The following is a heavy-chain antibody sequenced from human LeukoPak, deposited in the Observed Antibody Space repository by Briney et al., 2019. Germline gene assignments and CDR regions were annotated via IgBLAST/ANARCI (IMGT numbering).Heavy chain of an antibody. J-gene: IGHJ4*02. V-gene: IGHV3-23*01. CDR2: ISGSGGGT. D-gene: IGHD3-22*01. CDR1: TFTFPNYA. Sequence: HPGGSLRLSCSPSTFTFPNYAMSWVRQAPGKGLEWVAGISGSGGGTNYADSVKGRFTISRDNPKNTLHLQMNSLRAEDTAVYFCAKRGVVIRVILVGFHKEAYYFDSWGQGALVTVSS. CDR3: AKRGVVIRVILVGFHKEAYYFDS.